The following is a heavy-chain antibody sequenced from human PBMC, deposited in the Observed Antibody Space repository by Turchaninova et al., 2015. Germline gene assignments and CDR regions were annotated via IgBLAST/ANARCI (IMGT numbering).Heavy chain of an antibody. CDR2: INHGGGP. CDR1: GGSFSGYS. J-gene: IGHJ3*01. CDR3: ARYCSVTNCYSDAFDV. Sequence: QVQLQQWGAGLLNPSETLSLTCAVAGGSFSGYSWTWLRQPPGKGLEWIGEINHGGGPNYNPSLKSRVTISIDTSKRQFSLKLTSLTAADTAVYYCARYCSVTNCYSDAFDVWGQGTVVTVSS. V-gene: IGHV4-34*01. D-gene: IGHD2-15*01.